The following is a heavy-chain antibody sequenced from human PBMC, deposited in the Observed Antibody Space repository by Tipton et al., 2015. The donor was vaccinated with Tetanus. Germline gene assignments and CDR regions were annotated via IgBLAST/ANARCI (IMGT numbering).Heavy chain of an antibody. CDR1: GGSISSYY. V-gene: IGHV4-59*01. CDR3: ARGYGFGGCLDASDF. J-gene: IGHJ3*01. D-gene: IGHD3-10*01. CDR2: IYYSGST. Sequence: TLSLTCTVSGGSISSYYWSWIRQPPGKGLEWIGYIYYSGSTKYNPSLKSRVTISVDTSKNQFSLKLSSVTAADTAVYYCARGYGFGGCLDASDFWGQGTMVAVSS.